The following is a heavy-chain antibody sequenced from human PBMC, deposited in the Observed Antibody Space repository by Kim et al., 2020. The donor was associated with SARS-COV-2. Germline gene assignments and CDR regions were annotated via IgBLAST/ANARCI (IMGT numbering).Heavy chain of an antibody. CDR3: ARLGYSGYIDY. CDR2: IYYSGST. Sequence: SETLSLTCTVSGGSISSYYWSWIRQPPGKGLEWIGYIYYSGSTNYNPSLKSRVTISVDTSKNQFSLKLSSVTAADTAVYYCARLGYSGYIDYWGQGTLVTVSS. V-gene: IGHV4-59*08. D-gene: IGHD5-12*01. J-gene: IGHJ4*02. CDR1: GGSISSYY.